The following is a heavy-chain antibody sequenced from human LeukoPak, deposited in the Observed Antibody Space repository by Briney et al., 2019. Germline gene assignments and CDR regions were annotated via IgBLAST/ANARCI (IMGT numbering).Heavy chain of an antibody. D-gene: IGHD6-19*01. CDR1: GFTFSNYW. CDR2: INIGGTST. J-gene: IGHJ4*02. V-gene: IGHV3-74*01. Sequence: PGGSLRLSCAASGFTFSNYWMHWVRQVPGKGLVCVSRINIGGTSTSYADSVKGRFTISRDNAKNALYLQMNSLRAEDTAVYYCARGSSGWYGIDYWGQGALVNVSS. CDR3: ARGSSGWYGIDY.